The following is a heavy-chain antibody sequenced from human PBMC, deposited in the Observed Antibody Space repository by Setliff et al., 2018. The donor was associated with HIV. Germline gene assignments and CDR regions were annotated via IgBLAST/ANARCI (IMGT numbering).Heavy chain of an antibody. CDR2: IRYDGSHR. V-gene: IGHV3-30*02. CDR3: AKMHTAMDPDTFDI. D-gene: IGHD5-18*01. CDR1: GFTFISYG. J-gene: IGHJ3*02. Sequence: QPGGSLRLSCAVSGFTFISYGMYWVRQAPGKGLEWVAFIRYDGSHRYYVDSVKGRFTISRDNSKNTMFLQMNSLRVEDTAIYYCAKMHTAMDPDTFDIWGQGTMVTVSS.